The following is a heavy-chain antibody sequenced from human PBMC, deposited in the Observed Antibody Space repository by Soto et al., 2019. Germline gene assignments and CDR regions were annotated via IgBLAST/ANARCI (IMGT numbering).Heavy chain of an antibody. Sequence: SETLSRKCSVSGRSISEINSYWGWIRQTPGEGLEWIGTIHHTGSTYYNPSLKSRVIISLDTSKNQFSLKLSSVTAADTALYYCARPEGGYGSGYSWFDPWRQGTRVTVSS. CDR1: GRSISEINSY. CDR2: IHHTGST. CDR3: ARPEGGYGSGYSWFDP. V-gene: IGHV4-39*01. J-gene: IGHJ5*02. D-gene: IGHD5-12*01.